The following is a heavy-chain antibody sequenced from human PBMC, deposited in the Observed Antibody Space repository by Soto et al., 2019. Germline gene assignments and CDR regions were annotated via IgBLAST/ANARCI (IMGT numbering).Heavy chain of an antibody. D-gene: IGHD3-16*01. CDR1: GFSFSSYW. CDR3: AKDVSWGQSDY. V-gene: IGHV3-74*01. Sequence: EVQLVQSGGGLVQPGGSLRLSGAASGFSFSSYWMHWFRQAPGKGPVWVSQINLDGTTTNYADSVKGRFTISRDNAENTLYLHMNSLRAEDTAVYYCAKDVSWGQSDYWGQGTLVTVSS. J-gene: IGHJ4*02. CDR2: INLDGTTT.